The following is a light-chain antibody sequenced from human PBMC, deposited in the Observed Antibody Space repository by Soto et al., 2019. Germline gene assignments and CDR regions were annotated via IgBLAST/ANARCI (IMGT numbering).Light chain of an antibody. J-gene: IGLJ2*01. CDR3: TTWDSRLSVGDVV. CDR2: NNN. Sequence: QSVLMQPPSVSAAPGQKVTISCSGSSSNIGNNFVCWYQQLPGTAPKLLIYNNNKRPSGIPDRSSGSKSGTSATLGITGLQTGVEADDYGTTWDSRLSVGDVVFGGGTKLTVL. V-gene: IGLV1-51*01. CDR1: SSNIGNNF.